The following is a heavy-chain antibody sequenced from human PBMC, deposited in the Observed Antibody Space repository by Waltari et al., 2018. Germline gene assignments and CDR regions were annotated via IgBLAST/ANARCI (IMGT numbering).Heavy chain of an antibody. CDR1: GYTFTGYY. Sequence: QVQLVQSGAEVKKPGASVKVSCKASGYTFTGYYMHWVRQAPGQGLEWMGWINPNSGGTNYAKKFQGRVTMTRDTSISTAYMELSRLRSDDTAVYYCARDTQAAAVNWFDPWGQGTLVTVSS. D-gene: IGHD6-19*01. CDR3: ARDTQAAAVNWFDP. V-gene: IGHV1-2*02. J-gene: IGHJ5*02. CDR2: INPNSGGT.